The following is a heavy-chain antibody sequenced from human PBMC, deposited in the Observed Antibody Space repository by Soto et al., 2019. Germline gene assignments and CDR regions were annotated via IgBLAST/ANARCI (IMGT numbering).Heavy chain of an antibody. CDR1: GFTFSNAW. Sequence: EVQLVESGGGLVKPGGSLRLSCAASGFTFSNAWMNWVRQAPGKGLEWVGRIKSKTNGGTTDYAAPVKGRFTISRDDSKNTLYLQMNSLKTEDTAVYYCTTSGDYDSSGYRYWGQGTLVTVSS. J-gene: IGHJ4*02. CDR2: IKSKTNGGTT. D-gene: IGHD3-22*01. V-gene: IGHV3-15*07. CDR3: TTSGDYDSSGYRY.